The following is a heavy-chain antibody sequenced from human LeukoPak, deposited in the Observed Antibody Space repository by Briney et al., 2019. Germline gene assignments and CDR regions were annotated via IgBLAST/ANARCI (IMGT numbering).Heavy chain of an antibody. V-gene: IGHV1-69*13. D-gene: IGHD1-14*01. Sequence: GASVKVSCKASGGTFSSYAISWVRQAPGQGLEWMGGIIPIFGTANYAQKFQGRVTITADESTSTAYMELSSLRSEDTAVYYCARGRSRGPYRKDDAFDIWGQGTMVTVSS. CDR3: ARGRSRGPYRKDDAFDI. CDR2: IIPIFGTA. J-gene: IGHJ3*02. CDR1: GGTFSSYA.